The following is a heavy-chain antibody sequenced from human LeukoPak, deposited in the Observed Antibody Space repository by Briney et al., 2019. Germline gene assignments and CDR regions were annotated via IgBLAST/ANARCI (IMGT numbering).Heavy chain of an antibody. D-gene: IGHD2-2*01. Sequence: ASVKVSCKASGYTYRGYYIHWVRQAPGQGLEWVGVMNPNDGSTTYAQKFRGRVTVTRDTSASTVYMELSSLGSEDTAVYYCARGGAIPAARTPFDYWGQGSLVSVSS. J-gene: IGHJ4*02. CDR3: ARGGAIPAARTPFDY. V-gene: IGHV1-46*01. CDR1: GYTYRGYY. CDR2: MNPNDGST.